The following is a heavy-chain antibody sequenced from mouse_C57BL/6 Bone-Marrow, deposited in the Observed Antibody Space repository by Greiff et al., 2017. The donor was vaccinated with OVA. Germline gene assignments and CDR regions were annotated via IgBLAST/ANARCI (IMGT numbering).Heavy chain of an antibody. CDR1: GYSITSGYD. Sequence: DVKLQESGPGMVKPSQSLSLTCTVTGYSITSGYDWHWIRHFPGNKLEWMGYISYSGSTNYNPSLKSRISITHDTSKNHFFLKLNSVTTEDTATYYCAGGVTPYYYAMDYWGQGTSVTVSS. CDR2: ISYSGST. V-gene: IGHV3-1*01. D-gene: IGHD2-2*01. J-gene: IGHJ4*01. CDR3: AGGVTPYYYAMDY.